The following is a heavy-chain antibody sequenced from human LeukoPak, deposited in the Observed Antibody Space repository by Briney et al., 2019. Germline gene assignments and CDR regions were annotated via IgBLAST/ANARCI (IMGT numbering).Heavy chain of an antibody. CDR1: GFTDSGNY. CDR3: ARDPGYGLGVDYGDY. V-gene: IGHV3-66*01. Sequence: GGSLRLSCAASGFTDSGNYMRWVRQAPGKGLEWVSVIHRGGNTYYADSVKGRFTISRDSSKNTVFLQMDSLRAEDTAVYYCARDPGYGLGVDYGDYWGQGTLVTVSS. J-gene: IGHJ4*02. D-gene: IGHD3-10*01. CDR2: IHRGGNT.